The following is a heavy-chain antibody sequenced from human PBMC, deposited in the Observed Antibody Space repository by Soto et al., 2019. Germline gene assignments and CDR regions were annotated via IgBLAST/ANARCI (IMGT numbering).Heavy chain of an antibody. V-gene: IGHV3-11*01. CDR3: ARALTRLERATKGGHEGLLSPTGD. CDR1: GFTCSDYY. Sequence: QVQLVASGGCLVKPGGSLRLSCAASGFTCSDYYMSWIRQAPGKGLAWVSYISSSGSTIYYADSVKGRLTIARDNLKNSLYLQMNSLRAEDTAVYYCARALTRLERATKGGHEGLLSPTGDWGQGTLVTVSS. D-gene: IGHD3-16*01. J-gene: IGHJ4*02. CDR2: ISSSGSTI.